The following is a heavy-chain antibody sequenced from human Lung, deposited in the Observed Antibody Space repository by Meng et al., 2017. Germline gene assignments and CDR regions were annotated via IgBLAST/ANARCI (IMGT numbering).Heavy chain of an antibody. CDR3: ARGVDITVTKYHFDY. J-gene: IGHJ4*02. D-gene: IGHD4-17*01. CDR1: GFTFSTYS. V-gene: IGHV3-21*01. Sequence: EVQLVESGGGLVKPGGSLRLSCAASGFTFSTYSMNWVRQAPGKGLEWVSSINSGGNYIYYAHSVKGRFTISRDSAKNSVYLQMNSLRAEDTAVYYCARGVDITVTKYHFDYWGQGILVTVSS. CDR2: INSGGNYI.